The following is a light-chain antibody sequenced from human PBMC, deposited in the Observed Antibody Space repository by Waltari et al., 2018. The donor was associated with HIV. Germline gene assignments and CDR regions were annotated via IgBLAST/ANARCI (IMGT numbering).Light chain of an antibody. CDR1: SSAVGVYNS. V-gene: IGLV2-23*02. J-gene: IGLJ1*01. Sequence: QSALTQPASVSGSPGQSITFSCIGTSSAVGVYNSVSWYQQLPGKAPRLMIYDVSKPPSGVTNRFSGSKSGNTASLTISGLQADYEADYYCCSYAGSSTYVCGTGTKVTVL. CDR2: DVS. CDR3: CSYAGSSTYV.